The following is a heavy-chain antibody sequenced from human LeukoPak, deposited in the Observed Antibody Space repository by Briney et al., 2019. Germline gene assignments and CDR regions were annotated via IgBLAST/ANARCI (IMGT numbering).Heavy chain of an antibody. J-gene: IGHJ3*02. Sequence: GRSLRLSCAASGFTFSSYAMHWVRQAPGKGLEWVAVISYDGSNKYYADSVKGRFTISRDNSKNTLYLQMNSLRAEDTAVYYCARRADVDIVATTGRSDAFDIWGQGTMVTVSS. CDR1: GFTFSSYA. CDR3: ARRADVDIVATTGRSDAFDI. D-gene: IGHD5-12*01. CDR2: ISYDGSNK. V-gene: IGHV3-30-3*01.